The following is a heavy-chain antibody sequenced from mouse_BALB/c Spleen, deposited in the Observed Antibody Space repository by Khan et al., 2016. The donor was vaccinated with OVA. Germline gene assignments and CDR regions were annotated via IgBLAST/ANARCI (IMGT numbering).Heavy chain of an antibody. CDR3: ARLAYYYDSEGFAY. CDR1: GFTFSTYG. D-gene: IGHD1-1*01. J-gene: IGHJ3*01. Sequence: EVELVESGGDLVKPGGSLKLSCAASGFTFSTYGMSWVRQTPDKRLEWVATVSTGGGYTYYPDSVKGRFTISRANAKNTMYLHMRSLKSEDTAMFYCARLAYYYDSEGFAYWGQGTLVTVSA. CDR2: VSTGGGYT. V-gene: IGHV5-6*01.